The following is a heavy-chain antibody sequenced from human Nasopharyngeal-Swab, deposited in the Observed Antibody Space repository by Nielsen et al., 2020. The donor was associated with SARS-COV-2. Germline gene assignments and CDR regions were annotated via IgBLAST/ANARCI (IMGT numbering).Heavy chain of an antibody. V-gene: IGHV1-18*01. Sequence: WVRQAPGQGIEWMGWISAYNGNTNYAQKLQGRVTMTTDTSTSTAYMELRGLRSDDTAVYYCARSQYCGGSCYSGNWFDPWGQGTLVTVSS. J-gene: IGHJ5*02. D-gene: IGHD2-15*01. CDR3: ARSQYCGGSCYSGNWFDP. CDR2: ISAYNGNT.